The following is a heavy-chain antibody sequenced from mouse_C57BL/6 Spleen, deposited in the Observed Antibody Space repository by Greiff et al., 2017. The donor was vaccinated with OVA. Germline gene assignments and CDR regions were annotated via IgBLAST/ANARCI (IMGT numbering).Heavy chain of an antibody. D-gene: IGHD1-3*01. J-gene: IGHJ2*01. CDR1: GFTFSDYG. V-gene: IGHV5-17*01. Sequence: EVQLVESGGGLVKPGASLKLSCAASGFTFSDYGMHWVRQAPEKGLEWVAYISSGSSTIYYADTVKGRYTISRDKAKNTLFLQMTSLRSEGTAVYYCAGGYNYVYYYWGRGQSPTLSVA. CDR2: ISSGSSTI. CDR3: AGGYNYVYYYWG.